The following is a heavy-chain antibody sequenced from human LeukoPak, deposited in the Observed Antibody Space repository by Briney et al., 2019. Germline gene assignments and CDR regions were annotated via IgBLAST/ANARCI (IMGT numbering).Heavy chain of an antibody. J-gene: IGHJ4*02. V-gene: IGHV4-38-2*01. CDR2: IYGTGST. D-gene: IGHD3-16*01. CDR3: ARYDSRGSASTRFDY. Sequence: SETLSLTCAVSGYSLGKNYYWGWIRQPPGKGLEWIGRIYGTGSTSYNPSLVNRVTMSVDTSKNHFSLKLTSVTAADTAVYYCARYDSRGSASTRFDYWGQGILVTISS. CDR1: GYSLGKNYY.